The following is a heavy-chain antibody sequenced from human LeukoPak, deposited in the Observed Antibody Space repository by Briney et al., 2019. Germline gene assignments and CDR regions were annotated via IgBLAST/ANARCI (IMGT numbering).Heavy chain of an antibody. V-gene: IGHV1-2*02. J-gene: IGHJ4*02. Sequence: ASVKVSCKASGYTFTGYYMHWVRQAPGQGLEWMGWINPNSGGTNYAQKFQGRVTMTRDTSISTAYMELSRLRSDDTAVYYCARDLRSSWGNYYDSIFWGQGTPVTVSS. D-gene: IGHD3-22*01. CDR2: INPNSGGT. CDR1: GYTFTGYY. CDR3: ARDLRSSWGNYYDSIF.